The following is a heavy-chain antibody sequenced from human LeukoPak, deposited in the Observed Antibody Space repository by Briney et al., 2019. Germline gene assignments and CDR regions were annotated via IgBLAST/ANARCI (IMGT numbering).Heavy chain of an antibody. CDR1: GYTFTSYG. V-gene: IGHV1-18*01. D-gene: IGHD3-3*01. J-gene: IGHJ4*02. Sequence: GASVKVSCKASGYTFTSYGISWVRQAPGQGLEWMGWISAYNGNTNYAQKLQGRVTMTTDTSTSTAYMELRSLRSDDTAVYYCARGPYYDFWSGYPEFDYWGQGTLVTVSS. CDR3: ARGPYYDFWSGYPEFDY. CDR2: ISAYNGNT.